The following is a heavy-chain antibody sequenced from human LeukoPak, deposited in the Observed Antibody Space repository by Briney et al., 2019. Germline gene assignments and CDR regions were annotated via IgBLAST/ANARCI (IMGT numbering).Heavy chain of an antibody. CDR3: ARLNLELGGYYDYVWGSYRYSLGAFDI. D-gene: IGHD3-16*02. J-gene: IGHJ3*02. CDR1: GFTFSSYW. Sequence: GGSLRLSCAASGFTFSSYWMSWVRQAPGKGLEWVSSISSSSSYIYYADSVKGRFTISRDNAKNSLYLQMNSLRAEDTAVYYCARLNLELGGYYDYVWGSYRYSLGAFDIWGQGTMVTVSS. CDR2: ISSSSSYI. V-gene: IGHV3-21*01.